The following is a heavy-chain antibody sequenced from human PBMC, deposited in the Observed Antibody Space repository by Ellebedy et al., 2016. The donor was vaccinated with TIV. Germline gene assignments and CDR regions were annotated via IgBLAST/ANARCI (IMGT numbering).Heavy chain of an antibody. Sequence: AASVKVSCKASGYTFTKYNINWVRQSTGQGLEWMGWVNPNSGDTDYAQKFWDRVTMTRDTSTNTAYLELSSLRSEDTAVYYCAREDAFDIWGQGTMVTVSS. V-gene: IGHV1-8*01. CDR1: GYTFTKYN. CDR3: AREDAFDI. J-gene: IGHJ3*02. CDR2: VNPNSGDT.